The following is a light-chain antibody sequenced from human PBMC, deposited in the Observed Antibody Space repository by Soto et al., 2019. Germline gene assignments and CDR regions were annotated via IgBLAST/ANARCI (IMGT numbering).Light chain of an antibody. V-gene: IGLV7-46*01. J-gene: IGLJ1*01. CDR2: DTS. CDR1: TGAVTSGHF. Sequence: QAVVTQEPSLTVSPGGTVTLTCGSSTGAVTSGHFPYWFQQRPGQAPRTLIYDTSNKHSWTPARFSGSLLGGKAALTLSGAQPGGEAECYCLLSNSGARPYVFETGTKLTVL. CDR3: LLSNSGARPYV.